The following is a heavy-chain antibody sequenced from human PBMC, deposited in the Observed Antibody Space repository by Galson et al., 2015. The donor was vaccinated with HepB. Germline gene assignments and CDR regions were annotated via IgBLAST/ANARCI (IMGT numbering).Heavy chain of an antibody. V-gene: IGHV5-51*01. J-gene: IGHJ6*02. Sequence: QSGAEVKKPGESLKISCKGSGYNFPDYWIGWVRQMPGKGLEWMGIIYPDDSENKYSPSLQGQVTIPADKSISTAYLQWSSLKASDTALYFCARRGTHYNSGLYLGPHHGMDVWGQGTTVTVSS. CDR2: IYPDDSEN. D-gene: IGHD3-10*01. CDR3: ARRGTHYNSGLYLGPHHGMDV. CDR1: GYNFPDYW.